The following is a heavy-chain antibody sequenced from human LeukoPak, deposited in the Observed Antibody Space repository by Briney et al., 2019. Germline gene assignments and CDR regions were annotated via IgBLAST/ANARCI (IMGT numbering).Heavy chain of an antibody. CDR1: GFTFSSYW. Sequence: GGSLRLSCAASGFTFSSYWMSWVRQAPGKGLEWVANIKQDGSEKYYVHSVKGRFTISRDNAKNSLYLQMNSLRAEDTAVYYCAKTAITMVRGVINWGQGTLVTVSS. V-gene: IGHV3-7*01. CDR3: AKTAITMVRGVIN. CDR2: IKQDGSEK. J-gene: IGHJ4*02. D-gene: IGHD3-10*01.